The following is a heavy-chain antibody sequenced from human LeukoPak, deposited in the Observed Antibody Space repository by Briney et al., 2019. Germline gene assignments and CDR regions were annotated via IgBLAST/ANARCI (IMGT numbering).Heavy chain of an antibody. J-gene: IGHJ5*02. CDR2: INPNSGGT. D-gene: IGHD1-26*01. V-gene: IGHV1-2*02. CDR1: GYTFTGYY. CDR3: AREWELRGYNWFDP. Sequence: ASVKVSCKASGYTFTGYYMHWVGQAPGQALEWMGWINPNSGGTNYAQKVQGRVTMTRDTSISTAYMELSRLRSDDTAVYYCAREWELRGYNWFDPWGQGTLVTVSS.